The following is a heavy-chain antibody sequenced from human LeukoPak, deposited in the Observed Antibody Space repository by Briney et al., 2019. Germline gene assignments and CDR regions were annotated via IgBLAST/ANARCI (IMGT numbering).Heavy chain of an antibody. D-gene: IGHD3-10*02. Sequence: GGSLRLSCAASGCTFSSYGRSWVRQAPGKGLEWVSAISGSGGSTYYADSVKGRFTISRDNAKNSLYLQMNSLRAEDTAVYYCAELGITMIGGVWGKGTTVTISS. CDR3: AELGITMIGGV. CDR2: ISGSGGST. J-gene: IGHJ6*04. V-gene: IGHV3-23*01. CDR1: GCTFSSYG.